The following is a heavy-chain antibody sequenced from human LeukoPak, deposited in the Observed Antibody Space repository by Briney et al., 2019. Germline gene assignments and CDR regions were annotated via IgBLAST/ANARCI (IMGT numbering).Heavy chain of an antibody. CDR2: MNPNSGNT. J-gene: IGHJ5*02. D-gene: IGHD3-16*02. Sequence: ASVKVSCKASGYTFTSYDINWVRQATGQGLEWMGWMNPNSGNTGYAQKFQGRVTMTRNTSISTAYMELSGLRSEDTAVYYCARINYDYVWGSYRSPTSHNWFDPWGQGTLVTVSS. CDR1: GYTFTSYD. CDR3: ARINYDYVWGSYRSPTSHNWFDP. V-gene: IGHV1-8*01.